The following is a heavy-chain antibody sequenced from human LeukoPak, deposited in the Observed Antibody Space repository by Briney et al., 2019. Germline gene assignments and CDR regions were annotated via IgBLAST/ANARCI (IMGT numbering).Heavy chain of an antibody. CDR1: GFTFSSYG. Sequence: GGSLRLSCAASGFTFSSYGMTWVRQAPGKGLEWVSYISSSSSTIYYADSVKGRFTISRDNSKNTLYLQMNSLRAEETAIYYCAKAPVASCRGAFCYPFDCWGQGNLVTVSS. CDR2: ISSSSSTI. V-gene: IGHV3-48*01. CDR3: AKAPVASCRGAFCYPFDC. J-gene: IGHJ4*02. D-gene: IGHD2-15*01.